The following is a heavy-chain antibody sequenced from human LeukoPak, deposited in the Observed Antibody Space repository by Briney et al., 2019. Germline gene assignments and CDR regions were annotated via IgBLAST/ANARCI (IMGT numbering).Heavy chain of an antibody. CDR3: AGDYDSSGYSPIAFDY. V-gene: IGHV1-69*05. CDR2: IIPIFGTT. J-gene: IGHJ4*02. D-gene: IGHD3-22*01. CDR1: GGTFRSYA. Sequence: SVKLSCKASGGTFRSYAISGVRHAPGQGLEWMGRIIPIFGTTNYAQKFQGRVTITTDESTNTAYMELSSLSSEDTAGFFCAGDYDSSGYSPIAFDYWGQGTLVTVSS.